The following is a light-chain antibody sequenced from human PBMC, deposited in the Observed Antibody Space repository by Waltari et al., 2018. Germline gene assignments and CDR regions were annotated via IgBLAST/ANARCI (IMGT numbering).Light chain of an antibody. CDR2: TNN. CDR1: SPNIGSNT. J-gene: IGLJ3*02. V-gene: IGLV1-44*01. CDR3: AAWYDSLNGWV. Sequence: QSVLTQSPSASGTPGQRVTISCSGSSPNIGSNTVNWYKQVPGTAPKPLISTNNHLPSVVPDRFAGSNSGTSASLAISGLQSEDEADYFCAAWYDSLNGWVFGGGTKLSVL.